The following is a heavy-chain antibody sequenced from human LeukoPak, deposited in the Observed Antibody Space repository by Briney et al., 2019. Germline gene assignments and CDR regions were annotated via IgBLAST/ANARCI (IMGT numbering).Heavy chain of an antibody. CDR2: IYYSGST. CDR1: GGSISSGDYY. CDR3: ASSPRPRRDGYSMIDY. V-gene: IGHV4-30-4*08. J-gene: IGHJ4*02. Sequence: PSETLSLTCTVSGGSISSGDYYSSWIRQPPGKGLEWIGYIYYSGSTYYNPSLKSRVTISVDTSKNQFSLKLSSVTAADTAVYYCASSPRPRRDGYSMIDYWGQGTLVTVSS. D-gene: IGHD5-24*01.